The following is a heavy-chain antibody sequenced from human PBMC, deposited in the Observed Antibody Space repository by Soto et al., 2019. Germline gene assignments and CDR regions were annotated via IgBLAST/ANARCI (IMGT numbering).Heavy chain of an antibody. V-gene: IGHV3-74*01. J-gene: IGHJ3*02. CDR3: AREEVTYYYDSSGPAEFDI. D-gene: IGHD3-22*01. CDR1: GFTFSSYW. CDR2: INSDGSST. Sequence: GGSLRLSCAASGFTFSSYWMHWVRQAPGKGLVWVSRINSDGSSTSYADSVKGRFTISRDNAKNTLYLQMNSLRAEDTAVYYCAREEVTYYYDSSGPAEFDIWGPGTMVTVSS.